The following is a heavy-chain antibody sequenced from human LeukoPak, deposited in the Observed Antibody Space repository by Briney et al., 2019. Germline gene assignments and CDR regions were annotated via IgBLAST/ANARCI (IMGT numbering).Heavy chain of an antibody. CDR2: IYYSGST. V-gene: IGHV4-59*08. Sequence: SETLSLTCTVSGGSISSYYWSWIRQPPGKGLEWIGYIYYSGSTNYNPSLKSRVTISVDTSKNQFSLKLSSVTAADTAVYYCASIAVAEYFQHWGQGTLVTVSS. J-gene: IGHJ1*01. D-gene: IGHD6-19*01. CDR3: ASIAVAEYFQH. CDR1: GGSISSYY.